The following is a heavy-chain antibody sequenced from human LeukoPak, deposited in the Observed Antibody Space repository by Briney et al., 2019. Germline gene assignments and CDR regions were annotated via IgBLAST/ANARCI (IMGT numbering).Heavy chain of an antibody. CDR2: IYPGDSDT. V-gene: IGHV5-51*01. CDR1: GYSFTNYW. D-gene: IGHD5-18*01. J-gene: IGHJ4*02. CDR3: ARFLGYSYGYSYFDY. Sequence: GESLKISCQGSGYSFTNYWIGWVRQMPGRGLEWMGIIYPGDSDTRYSPSFQGQATISADKSISTVYLQWSSLKASDTAMYYCARFLGYSYGYSYFDYWGQGTLVTVSS.